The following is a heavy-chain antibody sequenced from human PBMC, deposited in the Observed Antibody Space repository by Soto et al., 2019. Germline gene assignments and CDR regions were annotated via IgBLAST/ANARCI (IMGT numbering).Heavy chain of an antibody. J-gene: IGHJ5*02. D-gene: IGHD3-10*01. CDR2: ISAYNGNT. CDR1: GYTFTSYG. V-gene: IGHV1-18*01. Sequence: QVQLVQSGAEVKKPGASVKVSCKASGYTFTSYGISWVRQAPGQGLEWMGWISAYNGNTNYAQKLQGRVTMTPDTSMSTDYMELRSLRSDDTAVYYCARSMVRGVIIITNWFDPWGQGTLVTVSS. CDR3: ARSMVRGVIIITNWFDP.